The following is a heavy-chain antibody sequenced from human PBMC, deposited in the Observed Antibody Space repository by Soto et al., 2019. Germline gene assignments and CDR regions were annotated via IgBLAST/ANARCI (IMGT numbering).Heavy chain of an antibody. D-gene: IGHD5-12*01. CDR3: ARDYSGYTSPDYYYYGMDV. V-gene: IGHV1-2*02. Sequence: XSVKVSCKASVYTFTGYYMHWVRQAPGQGLEWMGWINPNSGGTNYAQKFQGRVTMTRDTSISTAYMELSRLRSDDTAVYYCARDYSGYTSPDYYYYGMDVWGQGTTVTVSS. CDR1: VYTFTGYY. J-gene: IGHJ6*02. CDR2: INPNSGGT.